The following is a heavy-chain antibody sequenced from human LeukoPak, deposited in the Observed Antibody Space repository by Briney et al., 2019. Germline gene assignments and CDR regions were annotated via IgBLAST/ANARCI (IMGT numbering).Heavy chain of an antibody. V-gene: IGHV1-18*01. J-gene: IGHJ6*03. CDR1: GYTFTSYG. CDR3: ARGYCTNGVCYYSTALDYMDV. Sequence: GASVKVSCKASGYTFTSYGISWERQAPGQGLEWMGWTSAYNGNTNYAQKLQGRVTMTTDTSTSTAYMELRSLRSDDTAVYYFARGYCTNGVCYYSTALDYMDVWGKGTTVTVSS. D-gene: IGHD2-8*01. CDR2: TSAYNGNT.